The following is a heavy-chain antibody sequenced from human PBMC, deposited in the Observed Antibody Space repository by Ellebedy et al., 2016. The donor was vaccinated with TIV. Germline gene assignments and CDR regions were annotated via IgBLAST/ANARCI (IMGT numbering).Heavy chain of an antibody. V-gene: IGHV3-74*01. CDR2: INSDGSST. CDR3: ARNPGYSYGYYYYGMDV. Sequence: GGSLRLSXAASGFTFSSYWMHWVRQAPGKGLVWVSRINSDGSSTSYADSVKGRFTISRDNAKNTLYLQMNSLRAEDTAVYYYARNPGYSYGYYYYGMDVWGQGTTVTVSS. CDR1: GFTFSSYW. D-gene: IGHD5-18*01. J-gene: IGHJ6*02.